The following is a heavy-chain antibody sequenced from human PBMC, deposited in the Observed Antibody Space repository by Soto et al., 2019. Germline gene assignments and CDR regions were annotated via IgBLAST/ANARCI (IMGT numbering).Heavy chain of an antibody. Sequence: GGFLRLSCAASGFTFSSYAMHWVRQAPGKGLEYVSAISSNGGSTYYANSVKGRFTISRDNSKNTLYLQMGSLRAEDMAVYYCARDHLSSGGSCCSWFDPWGQGTLVTVSS. D-gene: IGHD2-15*01. CDR2: ISSNGGST. CDR3: ARDHLSSGGSCCSWFDP. V-gene: IGHV3-64*01. CDR1: GFTFSSYA. J-gene: IGHJ5*02.